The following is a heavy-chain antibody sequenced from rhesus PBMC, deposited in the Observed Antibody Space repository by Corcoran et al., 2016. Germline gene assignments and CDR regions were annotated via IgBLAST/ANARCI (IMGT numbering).Heavy chain of an antibody. V-gene: IGHV4-143*01. D-gene: IGHD6-37*01. CDR3: ARHFTSGGGRVYWYFDI. Sequence: QVQLQESGPGLVKPSETLSLTCTVSGGXISGDYFWTWIRQSPGKGLEWIWGIHGNNASTPKNPALKRRVTISRDMSKNEFFLKLCSVNAAVTAVYYCARHFTSGGGRVYWYFDIWGPGTPVIMSS. CDR2: IHGNNAST. J-gene: IGHJ2*01. CDR1: GGXISGDYF.